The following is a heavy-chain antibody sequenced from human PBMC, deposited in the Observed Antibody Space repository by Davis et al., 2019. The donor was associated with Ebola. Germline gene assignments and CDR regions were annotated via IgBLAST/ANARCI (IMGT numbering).Heavy chain of an antibody. CDR3: ARAITMVRPNNWFDP. CDR2: IYSGGST. CDR1: GSGFTVSSNY. J-gene: IGHJ5*02. V-gene: IGHV3-53*01. D-gene: IGHD3-10*01. Sequence: GGSLRLSCVASGSGFTVSSNYMNWVRQAPGKGLEWVSVIYSGGSTYCIDSVKGRFIISRDDSKNTLYLQMDSLRVEDTAVYYCARAITMVRPNNWFDPWGQGTLVTVSS.